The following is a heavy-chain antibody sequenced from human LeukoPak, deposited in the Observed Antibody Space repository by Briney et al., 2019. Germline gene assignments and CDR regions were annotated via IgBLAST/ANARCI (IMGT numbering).Heavy chain of an antibody. Sequence: GGSLRLSCEASGFTFSSYGMHWVRQAPGKGPEWVAVIWYDGSNKYYADSVKGRFTISRDNSKNTLYLQMNSLRAEDTAVYYCARDLSGSSPDMIVVVSDAFDIWGQGTMVTVSS. CDR1: GFTFSSYG. D-gene: IGHD3-22*01. CDR3: ARDLSGSSPDMIVVVSDAFDI. V-gene: IGHV3-33*01. CDR2: IWYDGSNK. J-gene: IGHJ3*02.